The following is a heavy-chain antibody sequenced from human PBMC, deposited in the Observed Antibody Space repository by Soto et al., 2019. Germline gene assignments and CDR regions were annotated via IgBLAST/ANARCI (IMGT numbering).Heavy chain of an antibody. D-gene: IGHD3-22*01. CDR3: AKPRGYYDSSGYPTPDY. Sequence: PGGSLRLSCAASGFTFNNYNMNWVRQAPGKGLEWVSYISSSSSTIYYADSVKGRFTISRDNAKNSLYLQMNSLRAEDTAVYYCAKPRGYYDSSGYPTPDYWGQGTLVTVSS. CDR2: ISSSSSTI. CDR1: GFTFNNYN. V-gene: IGHV3-48*01. J-gene: IGHJ4*02.